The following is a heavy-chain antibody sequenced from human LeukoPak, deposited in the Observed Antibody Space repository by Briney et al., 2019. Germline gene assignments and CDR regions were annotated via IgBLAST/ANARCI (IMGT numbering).Heavy chain of an antibody. Sequence: GGSLRLSCAASGFTFSSYGMHWVRQAPGKGLEWVAVISYDGSNKYYADSVKGRFTISRDNSKNTLYLQMNSLRAEDTAVYYCAKDDPLIAGAFDIWGQGTMVTVSS. D-gene: IGHD6-13*01. V-gene: IGHV3-30*18. J-gene: IGHJ3*02. CDR1: GFTFSSYG. CDR3: AKDDPLIAGAFDI. CDR2: ISYDGSNK.